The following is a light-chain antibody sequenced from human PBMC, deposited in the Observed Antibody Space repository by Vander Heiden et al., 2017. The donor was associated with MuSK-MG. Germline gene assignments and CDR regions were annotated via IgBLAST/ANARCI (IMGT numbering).Light chain of an antibody. Sequence: GSPGQSITISCTGTSSDVGGYNYVSRYQQHPGKAPKLMIYDVSNRPSGFSNRFSGSKSGNTASLTISGLQAEDEADYYCSSYTSGSTLYVFGTGTKVTIL. CDR2: DVS. CDR1: SSDVGGYNY. V-gene: IGLV2-14*04. CDR3: SSYTSGSTLYV. J-gene: IGLJ1*01.